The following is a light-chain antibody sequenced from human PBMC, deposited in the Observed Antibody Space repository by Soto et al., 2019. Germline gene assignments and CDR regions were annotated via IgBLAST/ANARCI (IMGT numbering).Light chain of an antibody. CDR1: QSVSSN. Sequence: EIVMMQYPATRSVSAGEGALLSCSTSQSVSSNLAWYQQKPGQAPRLLIYGASTRATGIPARFSVSGSGTEFTLTVSGLQSEDYAVYYCQQYNNWPPGTFGQGPKWIS. CDR3: QQYNNWPPGT. J-gene: IGKJ1*01. CDR2: GAS. V-gene: IGKV3-15*01.